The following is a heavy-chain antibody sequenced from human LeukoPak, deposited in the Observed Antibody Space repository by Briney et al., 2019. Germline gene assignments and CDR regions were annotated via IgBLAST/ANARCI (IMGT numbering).Heavy chain of an antibody. V-gene: IGHV4-30-4*01. Sequence: SETLSLTCTVSGGSISCGDYYWSWIRQPPGKGLEWIGYIYYSGSAYYNPSLKSRVTISVDTSKNQFSLKLSSVTAADTAVYYCARVVGAFDIWGQGTMVAVSS. D-gene: IGHD2-15*01. CDR2: IYYSGSA. CDR3: ARVVGAFDI. CDR1: GGSISCGDYY. J-gene: IGHJ3*02.